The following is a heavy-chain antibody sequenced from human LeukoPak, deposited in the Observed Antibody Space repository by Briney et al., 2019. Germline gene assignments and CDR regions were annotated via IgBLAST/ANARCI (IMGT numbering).Heavy chain of an antibody. Sequence: GASVKVSCKASGYTFTSYAMHWVRQAPGQGLKWMGWINAGNGNTKYSQKFQGRVTITRDTSASTAYMELSSLRSEDTAVYYCARDGPDYNPMDWFDPWGQGTLVTVSS. CDR3: ARDGPDYNPMDWFDP. J-gene: IGHJ5*02. CDR1: GYTFTSYA. D-gene: IGHD4-11*01. V-gene: IGHV1-3*01. CDR2: INAGNGNT.